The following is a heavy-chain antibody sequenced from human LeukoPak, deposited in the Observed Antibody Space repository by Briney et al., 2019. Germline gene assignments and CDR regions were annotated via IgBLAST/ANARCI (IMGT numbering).Heavy chain of an antibody. J-gene: IGHJ4*02. V-gene: IGHV1-18*04. CDR1: GYTFTSYG. D-gene: IGHD3-10*01. CDR3: ARAATTGYYYGSGSYLAY. CDR2: ISAYNGNT. Sequence: ASVKVSCKASGYTFTSYGISWVRQAPGQGLEWMGWISAYNGNTNYAQKLQGRVTMTTDTSTSTAYMELRSLRSDDTAVYYCARAATTGYYYGSGSYLAYWGQGTLVTVSS.